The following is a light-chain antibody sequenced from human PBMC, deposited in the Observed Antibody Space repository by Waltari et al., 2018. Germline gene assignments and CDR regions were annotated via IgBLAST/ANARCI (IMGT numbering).Light chain of an antibody. CDR3: QKYDRLPAT. J-gene: IGKJ1*01. Sequence: SCRASQSVSRFLAWYQQKPGQAPRLLIYGASTRATGIPDRFSGSGSGTDFSLTISRLEPEDFAVYYCQKYDRLPATFGQGTKVENK. V-gene: IGKV3-20*01. CDR1: QSVSRF. CDR2: GAS.